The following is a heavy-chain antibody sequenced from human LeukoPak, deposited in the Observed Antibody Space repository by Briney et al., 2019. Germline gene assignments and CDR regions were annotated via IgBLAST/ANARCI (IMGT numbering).Heavy chain of an antibody. J-gene: IGHJ2*01. CDR3: ARLSLWSDYGDYGDWYFDL. D-gene: IGHD4-17*01. CDR1: GGSISSYY. CDR2: IYYSGST. Sequence: SETLSLTCTVPGGSISSYYWSWIRQPPGKGLEWIGYIYYSGSTNYNPSLKSRVTISVDTSKNQFSLKLSSVTAADTAVYSCARLSLWSDYGDYGDWYFDLWGRGTLVTVSS. V-gene: IGHV4-59*08.